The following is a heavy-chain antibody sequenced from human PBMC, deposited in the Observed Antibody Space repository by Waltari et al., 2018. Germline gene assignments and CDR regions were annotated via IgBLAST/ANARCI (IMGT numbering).Heavy chain of an antibody. CDR3: ARGGGFYYGSANYYRYFDL. D-gene: IGHD3-10*01. V-gene: IGHV3-9*03. J-gene: IGHJ2*01. CDR2: VSFSSGTV. Sequence: EVQLVESGGDLVQPGGSLRLSCAISGISFEEYGLHWVRQAPGKGLEWVSGVSFSSGTVGYANSVKGRFTISRDNSENTLYLQMNSLSVDDMGVYYCARGGGFYYGSANYYRYFDLWGRGTPVTVSS. CDR1: GISFEEYG.